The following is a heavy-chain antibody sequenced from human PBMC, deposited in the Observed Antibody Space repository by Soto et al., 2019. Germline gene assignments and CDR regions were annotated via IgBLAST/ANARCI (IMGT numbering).Heavy chain of an antibody. V-gene: IGHV4-59*08. J-gene: IGHJ4*02. CDR3: ARQDTSGYAFDY. CDR1: GGSISSFD. CDR2: ISYSGST. D-gene: IGHD3-22*01. Sequence: QVQLQESGPGLVKPSETLSLTCTVSGGSISSFDWNWIRQSPGKGLEWIGYISYSGSTNYNPSLKRRVTISVDTSKNQFSLKLSSVTAADTVVYYCARQDTSGYAFDYWGQGTLVTVSS.